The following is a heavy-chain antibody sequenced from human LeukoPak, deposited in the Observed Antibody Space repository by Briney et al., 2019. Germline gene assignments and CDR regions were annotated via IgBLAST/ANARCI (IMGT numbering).Heavy chain of an antibody. CDR2: IHPGDSDT. Sequence: GESLEISCKGSGYSFTSYWIGWVRQMPGKGLEWMGIIHPGDSDTRYSPSFQGQVTISADKSISTAYLQWSSLKASDTAMYYCARHGPSYDSSGYDIDYWGQGTLVTVSS. CDR3: ARHGPSYDSSGYDIDY. CDR1: GYSFTSYW. V-gene: IGHV5-51*01. J-gene: IGHJ4*02. D-gene: IGHD3-22*01.